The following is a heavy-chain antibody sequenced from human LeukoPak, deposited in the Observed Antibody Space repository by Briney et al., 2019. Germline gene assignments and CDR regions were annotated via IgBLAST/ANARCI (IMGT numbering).Heavy chain of an antibody. D-gene: IGHD5-12*01. J-gene: IGHJ1*01. CDR1: GFSFSSYG. Sequence: GGSLRLSCAASGFSFSSYGMRWVRQAPGKGLEWVAFIRYDGSNQYYADSVKGRFSISRDISKNTVYVQMNSLRTDDTAMYYCAKDPRGYSLASMGEYFQHWGQGTLVIVS. V-gene: IGHV3-30*02. CDR3: AKDPRGYSLASMGEYFQH. CDR2: IRYDGSNQ.